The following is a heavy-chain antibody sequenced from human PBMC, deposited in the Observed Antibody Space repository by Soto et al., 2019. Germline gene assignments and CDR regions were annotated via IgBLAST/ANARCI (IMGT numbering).Heavy chain of an antibody. V-gene: IGHV6-1*01. D-gene: IGHD3-9*01. J-gene: IGHJ3*02. CDR1: GDSVSSNSAA. CDR2: TYYRSKWYN. CDR3: ARVAEYDTPGSDAFDI. Sequence: QVQLQQSGPGLVKPSQTLSLTCAISGDSVSSNSAAWNWIRQSPSRGLEWLGRTYYRSKWYNDYAVSVKSRITINPDTSKNQFSLQLNSVTPEDMAVYYCARVAEYDTPGSDAFDIWGQGTMVTVSS.